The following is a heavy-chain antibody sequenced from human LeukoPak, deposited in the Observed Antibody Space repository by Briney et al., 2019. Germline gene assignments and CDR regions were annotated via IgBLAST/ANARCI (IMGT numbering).Heavy chain of an antibody. J-gene: IGHJ4*02. CDR1: GFTFSSYG. CDR2: ISGSGGST. D-gene: IGHD1-26*01. CDR3: AKERGSYFDY. V-gene: IGHV3-23*01. Sequence: GRSLRLSCAASGFTFSSYGMHWVRQAPGKGLEWVSAISGSGGSTYYADSVKGRFTISRDNSKNTLYLQMNSLRAEDTAVYYCAKERGSYFDYWGQGTLVTVSS.